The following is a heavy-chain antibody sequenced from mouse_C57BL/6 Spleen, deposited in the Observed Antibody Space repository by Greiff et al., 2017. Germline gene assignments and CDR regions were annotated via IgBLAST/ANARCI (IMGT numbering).Heavy chain of an antibody. V-gene: IGHV1-75*01. CDR3: ARSGYGSGAGFAY. Sequence: VQLQQSGPELVKPGASVKISCKASGYTFTDYYINWVKQRPGQGLEWIGWIFPGSGSTYYNEKFKGKATLTVDKSSSTAYMLLSSLTSEDSAVYFCARSGYGSGAGFAYWGQGTLVTVSA. CDR1: GYTFTDYY. J-gene: IGHJ3*01. CDR2: IFPGSGST. D-gene: IGHD1-1*01.